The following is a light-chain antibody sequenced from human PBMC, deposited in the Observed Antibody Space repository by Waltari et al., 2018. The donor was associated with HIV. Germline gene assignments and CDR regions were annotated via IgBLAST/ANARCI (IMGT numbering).Light chain of an antibody. Sequence: EIVLTPSPGTLSLSPGERATLSCRASQSVSSSSLAWYQQKPGQAPRLLIYDASSRATGIPDRFSGTGSGTDFTLTISRLEPEDFAVYYCQQYGTSPLTFGGGTKVEIK. V-gene: IGKV3-20*01. J-gene: IGKJ4*01. CDR3: QQYGTSPLT. CDR1: QSVSSSS. CDR2: DAS.